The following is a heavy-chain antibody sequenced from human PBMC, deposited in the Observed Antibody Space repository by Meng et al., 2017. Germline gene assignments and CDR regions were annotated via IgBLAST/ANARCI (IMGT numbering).Heavy chain of an antibody. CDR1: GFSLSTSGMC. CDR2: IDWDDDK. D-gene: IGHD6-19*01. V-gene: IGHV2-70*20. CDR3: ARIRSSGWYERVFDY. Sequence: SGPTLVNPTQTLTLTCTFSGFSLSTSGMCVSWVRQPPGKALEWLALIDWDDDKYYRTSLKTRLTISKDTYKFQVGLTLTNMDPVDTATYYCARIRSSGWYERVFDYWGQGTLVTVSS. J-gene: IGHJ4*02.